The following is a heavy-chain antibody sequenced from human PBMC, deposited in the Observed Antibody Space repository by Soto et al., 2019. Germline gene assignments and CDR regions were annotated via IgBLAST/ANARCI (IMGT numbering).Heavy chain of an antibody. J-gene: IGHJ4*02. D-gene: IGHD2-2*01. Sequence: EVQLVESGGGLVKPGGSLRLSCAASGFTFSDYTMNWVRQAPGKGLEWVSSIDSSSRYIYYADSVKGRFTISRDNAKNSLLLLMSGLRADDTAVYYCARATTPAGPRASGVYYWGQGTLVTVSS. CDR2: IDSSSRYI. CDR3: ARATTPAGPRASGVYY. CDR1: GFTFSDYT. V-gene: IGHV3-21*01.